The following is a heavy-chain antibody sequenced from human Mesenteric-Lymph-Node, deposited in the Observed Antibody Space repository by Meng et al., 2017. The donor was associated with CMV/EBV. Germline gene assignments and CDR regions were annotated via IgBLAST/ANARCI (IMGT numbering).Heavy chain of an antibody. J-gene: IGHJ6*02. Sequence: GESQKISCAASGFTFSSYAMHWVRQAPGKGLEWVAVISYDGSNKYYADSVKGRFTISRDNSKNTLYLQMNSLRAEDTAVYYCARESRDYSNYYYYGMDVWGQGTTVTVSS. CDR3: ARESRDYSNYYYYGMDV. CDR2: ISYDGSNK. CDR1: GFTFSSYA. V-gene: IGHV3-30-3*01. D-gene: IGHD4-11*01.